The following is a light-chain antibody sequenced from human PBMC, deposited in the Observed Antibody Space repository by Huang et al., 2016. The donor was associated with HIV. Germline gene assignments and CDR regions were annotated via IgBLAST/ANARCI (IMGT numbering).Light chain of an antibody. CDR3: MQSLQTQYT. J-gene: IGKJ2*01. Sequence: DIVMPPSPVSLPVAPGEPALISCRANHRLLHNNGQHYLEWYFQKPGQSPQLLIYLGSSRDRGVPDRISGGGLGTDFTLIITRVEAADVGIYYCMQSLQTQYTFGQGT. CDR2: LGS. V-gene: IGKV2-28*01. CDR1: HRLLHNNGQHY.